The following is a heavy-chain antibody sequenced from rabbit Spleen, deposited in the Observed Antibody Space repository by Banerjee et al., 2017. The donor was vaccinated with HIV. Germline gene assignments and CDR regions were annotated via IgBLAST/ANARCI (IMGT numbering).Heavy chain of an antibody. Sequence: QSLEESGGALVKPGASLTLTCKASGFSFNSGYDMCWVRQAPGKGLEWVACAYAGSSGGTYSATWAKGRFPISKTSSTTVTLQMTSLTAADTAIYFCARDLTGVIGWNFDFWGPGTLVTVS. CDR2: AYAGSSGGT. V-gene: IGHV1S40*01. CDR1: GFSFNSGYD. J-gene: IGHJ4*01. CDR3: ARDLTGVIGWNFDF. D-gene: IGHD1-1*01.